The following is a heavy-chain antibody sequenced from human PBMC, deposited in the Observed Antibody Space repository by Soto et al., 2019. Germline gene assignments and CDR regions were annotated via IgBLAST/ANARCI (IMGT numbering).Heavy chain of an antibody. J-gene: IGHJ4*02. D-gene: IGHD2-2*01. CDR3: VKDGGYCSSSTCYSPRNHYFDS. Sequence: GGSLRLSCAASGFIFSDYWMSWVRQAPGKGPEWVANIKFDGSEKQYVDSVRGRFTISRDNSWNSLFLQMNSLRAGDTAVYYCVKDGGYCSSSTCYSPRNHYFDSWGQGTLVTVSS. CDR1: GFIFSDYW. CDR2: IKFDGSEK. V-gene: IGHV3-7*03.